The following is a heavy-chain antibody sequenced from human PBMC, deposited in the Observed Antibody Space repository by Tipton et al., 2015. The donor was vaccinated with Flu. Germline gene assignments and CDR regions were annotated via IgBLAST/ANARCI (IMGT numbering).Heavy chain of an antibody. V-gene: IGHV4-4*07. CDR2: IYTSGST. J-gene: IGHJ4*02. CDR3: ARGSGSGTFVIFDY. D-gene: IGHD3-10*01. CDR1: GGSISNYY. Sequence: TLSLTCTVSGGSISNYYWSWIRQPAGKGLEWLGRIYTSGSTNYNPSLKSRVTMSGDTSKNQFSLSLSSVTAADTAVYYCARGSGSGTFVIFDYWGQGTLVAVSS.